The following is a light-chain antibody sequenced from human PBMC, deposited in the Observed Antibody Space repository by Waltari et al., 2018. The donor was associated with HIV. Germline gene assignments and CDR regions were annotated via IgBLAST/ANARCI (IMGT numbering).Light chain of an antibody. Sequence: DIVMTQSPHSLALSLGERATINCKSSQSLLYSSKNVNFLAWYQQKPGQTPQLLIYSASTRGSGVPDRFSGSGSGTDFTLTINGLQSGDVAVYFCQQYYTTPPTFGQGTRVEIK. J-gene: IGKJ1*01. CDR1: QSLLYSSKNVNF. CDR3: QQYYTTPPT. V-gene: IGKV4-1*01. CDR2: SAS.